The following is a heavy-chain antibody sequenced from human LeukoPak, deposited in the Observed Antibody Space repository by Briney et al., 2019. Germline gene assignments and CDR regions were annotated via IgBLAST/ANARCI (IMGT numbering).Heavy chain of an antibody. Sequence: RPGGSLRLSCAASGFTFDNYVMTWVRQAPGKGLEWVPGINWNGDSTTYGDSVKGRFTISRDNAKKSLSLQMNSLRAEDTAFYYCARGISATGVDYWGLGTLVTVSS. CDR2: INWNGDST. V-gene: IGHV3-20*04. D-gene: IGHD6-13*01. J-gene: IGHJ4*02. CDR1: GFTFDNYV. CDR3: ARGISATGVDY.